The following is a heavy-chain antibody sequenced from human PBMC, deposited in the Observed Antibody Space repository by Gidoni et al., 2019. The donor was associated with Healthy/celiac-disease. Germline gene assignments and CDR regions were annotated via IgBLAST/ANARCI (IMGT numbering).Heavy chain of an antibody. CDR1: GFTFSSYA. V-gene: IGHV3-23*01. D-gene: IGHD2-2*01. CDR3: AKDSPIIVVVPAAMKGFDAFDI. CDR2: ISGSGGST. J-gene: IGHJ3*02. Sequence: EVQLLESGGGLVQPGGSLRLFCSASGFTFSSYAMSWVRQAPGKGLEWVSAISGSGGSTYYADSVKGRFTISRDNSKNTLYLQMNSLRAEDTAVYYCAKDSPIIVVVPAAMKGFDAFDIWGQGTMVTVSS.